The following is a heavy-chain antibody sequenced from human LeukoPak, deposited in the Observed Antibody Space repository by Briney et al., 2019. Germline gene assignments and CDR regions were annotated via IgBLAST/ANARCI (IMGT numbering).Heavy chain of an antibody. Sequence: SETLSLTCNVSGGPINSNIYYWAWVRQPPGKGLEWIGSIYYSGSTYYNPSLKSRITISVDTFRSQVSLKMRSVTAADTAVYYCARANWELPGFDYWGQGTLVTVSS. V-gene: IGHV4-39*01. CDR1: GGPINSNIYY. CDR3: ARANWELPGFDY. J-gene: IGHJ4*02. CDR2: IYYSGST. D-gene: IGHD1-26*01.